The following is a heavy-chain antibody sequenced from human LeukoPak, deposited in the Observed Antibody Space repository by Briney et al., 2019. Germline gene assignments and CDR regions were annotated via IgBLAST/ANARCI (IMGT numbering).Heavy chain of an antibody. D-gene: IGHD3-9*01. CDR2: ISYDGSNK. CDR3: ASTYYDILTGYYPFDY. J-gene: IGHJ4*02. V-gene: IGHV3-30-3*01. CDR1: GFTFSSYA. Sequence: PGGSLRLSCAASGFTFSSYAMHWVRQAPGKGLEWVAVISYDGSNKYYADSVKGRFTISRDNAKNSLYLQMNSLRAEGTAVYYCASTYYDILTGYYPFDYWGQGTLVTVSS.